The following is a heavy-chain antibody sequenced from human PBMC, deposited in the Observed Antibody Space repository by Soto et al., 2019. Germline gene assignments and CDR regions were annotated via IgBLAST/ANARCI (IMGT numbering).Heavy chain of an antibody. CDR3: ARGYCSGGSCSTGYDDRDV. CDR1: GYTFTSYD. CDR2: MNPNSGNT. J-gene: IGHJ6*03. D-gene: IGHD2-15*01. V-gene: IGHV1-8*01. Sequence: QVQLVQSGAEVKKPGASVKVSCKASGYTFTSYDINWVRQATGQGLEWMGWMNPNSGNTGYAQKFQGRVTMTRNTSIRTAYMELSSLRSEDTAVYYCARGYCSGGSCSTGYDDRDVWGKGTTVTVSS.